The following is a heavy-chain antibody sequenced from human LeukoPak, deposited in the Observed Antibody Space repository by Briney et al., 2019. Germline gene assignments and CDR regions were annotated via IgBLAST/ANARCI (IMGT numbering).Heavy chain of an antibody. J-gene: IGHJ4*02. CDR3: ARDRDSSGWYLFRYYFDY. CDR1: GFTFTSYG. V-gene: IGHV1-18*01. CDR2: ISGYNGNT. D-gene: IGHD6-19*01. Sequence: WASVKVSCKASGFTFTSYGISWVRQAPGQGLEWMGWISGYNGNTNYAQKLQGRVTMTTDTSTSTAYMELRSPRSDDTAVYYCARDRDSSGWYLFRYYFDYWGQGTLVTVSS.